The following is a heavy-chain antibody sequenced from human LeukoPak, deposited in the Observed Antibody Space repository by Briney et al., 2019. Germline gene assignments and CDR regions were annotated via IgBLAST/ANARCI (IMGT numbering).Heavy chain of an antibody. CDR1: GYTFTSYG. J-gene: IGHJ4*02. CDR3: ARDYIAVAGTVEYYFDY. V-gene: IGHV1-18*03. D-gene: IGHD6-19*01. CDR2: ISAYNGNT. Sequence: ASVKVSCKASGYTFTSYGISWVRQAPGQGLEWMGWISAYNGNTNYAQKLQGRVTITRDTSASTAYMELSSLRSEDMAVYYCARDYIAVAGTVEYYFDYWGQGTLVTVSS.